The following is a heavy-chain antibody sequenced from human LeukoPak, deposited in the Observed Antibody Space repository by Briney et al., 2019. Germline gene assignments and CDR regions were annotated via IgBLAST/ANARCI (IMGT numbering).Heavy chain of an antibody. J-gene: IGHJ4*02. V-gene: IGHV1-2*02. D-gene: IGHD3-9*01. CDR3: ARRADILTGYLPYYFDY. Sequence: ASVKVSFKASGYTFTGYYMHWVRQAPGQGLEWMGWINPNSGGTNYAQKFQGRVTMTRDTSISTAYMELSRLRSDDTAVYYCARRADILTGYLPYYFDYWGQGTLVTVSS. CDR2: INPNSGGT. CDR1: GYTFTGYY.